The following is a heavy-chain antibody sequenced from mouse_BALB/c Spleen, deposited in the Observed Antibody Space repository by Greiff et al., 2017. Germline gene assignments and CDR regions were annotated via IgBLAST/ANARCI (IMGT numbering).Heavy chain of an antibody. Sequence: EVQLVESGGDLVKPGGSLKLSCAASGFTFSSYGMSWVRQTPDKRLEWVATISSGGSYTYYPDSVKGRFTISRDNAKNTLYLQMSSLKSEDTAMYYCARGDFWFAYWGQGTLVTVS. CDR1: GFTFSSYG. J-gene: IGHJ3*01. CDR2: ISSGGSYT. V-gene: IGHV5-6*01. CDR3: ARGDFWFAY.